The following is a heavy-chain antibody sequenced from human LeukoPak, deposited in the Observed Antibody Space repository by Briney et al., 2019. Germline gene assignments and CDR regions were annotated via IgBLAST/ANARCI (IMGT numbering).Heavy chain of an antibody. CDR3: ARDWSGYYNGYFDP. V-gene: IGHV3-30*03. CDR2: ISYDGTNK. D-gene: IGHD3-3*01. Sequence: GRSLRLSCAASGFTFSSYGMHWVRQAPGKGLEWVAVISYDGTNKYYAESVKGRFTISRDNSKNALYMQMNSLRAEDTAVYYCARDWSGYYNGYFDPWGQGTLVTVSS. J-gene: IGHJ5*02. CDR1: GFTFSSYG.